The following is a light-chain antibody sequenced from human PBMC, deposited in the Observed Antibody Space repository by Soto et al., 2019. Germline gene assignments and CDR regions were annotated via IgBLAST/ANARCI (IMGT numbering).Light chain of an antibody. CDR3: QPYNIDSRI. J-gene: IGKJ1*01. Sequence: DIQMTQSPSTLSASVGDRVTITCRVSKYIITWLAWYQQKPGKAPKLLMYKASSLESGVPSRFSGAGSGTEFSLPISSLQPDDFATYYCQPYNIDSRIVGPGTKVEIK. V-gene: IGKV1-5*03. CDR2: KAS. CDR1: KYIITW.